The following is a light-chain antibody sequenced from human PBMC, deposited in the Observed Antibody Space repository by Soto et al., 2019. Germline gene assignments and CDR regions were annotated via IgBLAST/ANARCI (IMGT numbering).Light chain of an antibody. CDR2: IAS. V-gene: IGKV1-39*01. CDR1: PSISIY. CDR3: QKSYSTPLT. Sequence: DIQMTQSPSSLSASVGDRVTISCRASPSISIYLNWYQHKAGKAPKLLIYIASRFQSGVPSTFSGSGFVTDLPLTISRLQPKDNASYYCQKSYSTPLTFGQGTRLEIK. J-gene: IGKJ5*01.